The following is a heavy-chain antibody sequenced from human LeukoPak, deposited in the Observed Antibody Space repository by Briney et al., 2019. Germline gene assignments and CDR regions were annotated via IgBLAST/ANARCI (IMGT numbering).Heavy chain of an antibody. CDR1: GFTFDDYA. CDR2: ISWNSGNI. CDR3: AKDSCGGDCSMDV. V-gene: IGHV3-9*01. J-gene: IGHJ6*03. Sequence: GGSLRLSCAASGFTFDDYAMHWVRQAPGKGLEWVSGISWNSGNIGYADSVKGRFTISRDNAKNSLYLQMNSLRAEDTALYYCAKDSCGGDCSMDVWGKGTTVTVSS. D-gene: IGHD2-21*02.